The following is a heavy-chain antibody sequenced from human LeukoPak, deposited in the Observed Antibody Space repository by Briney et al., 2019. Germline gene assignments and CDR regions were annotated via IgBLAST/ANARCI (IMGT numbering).Heavy chain of an antibody. V-gene: IGHV1-69*02. D-gene: IGHD3-16*02. Sequence: SVKVSCKASGGTFSSYTISWVRQAPGQGPEWMGRIIPILGIANYAQKFQGRVTITADKSTSTAYMELSSLRSEDTAVYYCARGEDYDYVWGSYRYTFFDYWGQGTLVTVSS. CDR1: GGTFSSYT. CDR3: ARGEDYDYVWGSYRYTFFDY. J-gene: IGHJ4*02. CDR2: IIPILGIA.